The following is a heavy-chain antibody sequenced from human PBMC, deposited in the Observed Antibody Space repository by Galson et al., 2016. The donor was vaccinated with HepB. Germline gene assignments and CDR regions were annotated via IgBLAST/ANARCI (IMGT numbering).Heavy chain of an antibody. V-gene: IGHV4-4*02. J-gene: IGHJ6*02. CDR1: GGPIDTTNW. D-gene: IGHD1-26*01. Sequence: SETLSLTCNVSGGPIDTTNWWSWVRQAPGKGLEWIGEIQHSGRTTYNPSLKSRVTMSLDKSKSQFSLRLTSVIAADTAVYYWARVGSLTYYYAMDVWGQGTTVTVSS. CDR2: IQHSGRT. CDR3: ARVGSLTYYYAMDV.